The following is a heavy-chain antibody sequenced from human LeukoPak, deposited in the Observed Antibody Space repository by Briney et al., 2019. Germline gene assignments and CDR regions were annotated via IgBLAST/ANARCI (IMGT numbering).Heavy chain of an antibody. CDR3: ARDHSSGWFGAFDI. Sequence: AGGSLRLSCEGYGFSLSGHSMNWVRQAPGKGLEWVSYISSSSSTIYYADSVKGRFTISRDNAKNSLYLQMNSLRAEDTAVYYCARDHSSGWFGAFDIWGQGTMVTVSS. D-gene: IGHD6-19*01. V-gene: IGHV3-48*04. CDR2: ISSSSSTI. CDR1: GFSLSGHS. J-gene: IGHJ3*02.